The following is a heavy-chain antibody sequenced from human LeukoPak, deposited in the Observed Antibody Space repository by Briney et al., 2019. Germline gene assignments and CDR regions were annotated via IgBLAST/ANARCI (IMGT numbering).Heavy chain of an antibody. D-gene: IGHD2-2*01. CDR2: IYYSGST. J-gene: IGHJ4*02. CDR3: ARRNRDCSSTSCFFTYYFDY. Sequence: PSETLSLTCTVAGGSISSYHWSWIRQPPGKGLVWIGYIYYSGSTNYNPSLKSRVTISVDTSKNQFSLKLSSVTAADTAVYYCARRNRDCSSTSCFFTYYFDYWGQGTLVTVSS. V-gene: IGHV4-59*08. CDR1: GGSISSYH.